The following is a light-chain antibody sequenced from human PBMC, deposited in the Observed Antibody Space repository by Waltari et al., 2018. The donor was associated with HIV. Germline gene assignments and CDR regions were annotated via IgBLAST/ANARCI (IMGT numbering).Light chain of an antibody. Sequence: SYVLTQPPSVSVAPGQTARITCGGNNIGTKSVHWYQQKPGQAPGLVVYDYSDRPSERFSGSISGNTATLTISTVEAGDEADYYCQVWDSTSDLRVVFGGGTELTVL. J-gene: IGLJ2*01. CDR1: NIGTKS. V-gene: IGLV3-21*02. CDR2: DYS. CDR3: QVWDSTSDLRVV.